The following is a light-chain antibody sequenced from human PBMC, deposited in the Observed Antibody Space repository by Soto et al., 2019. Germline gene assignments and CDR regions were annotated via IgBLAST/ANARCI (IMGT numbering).Light chain of an antibody. CDR3: QQYDSYSIT. J-gene: IGKJ5*01. Sequence: IQLTQSPSSLSASVGDRITITCRASQGITNYLAWYQQKPGKAPKLLIYAASTLQSGVPSRFSGSGSGTEFTLTISSLQPDDFATYYCQQYDSYSITFGQGRRLEI. CDR1: QGITNY. CDR2: AAS. V-gene: IGKV1-9*01.